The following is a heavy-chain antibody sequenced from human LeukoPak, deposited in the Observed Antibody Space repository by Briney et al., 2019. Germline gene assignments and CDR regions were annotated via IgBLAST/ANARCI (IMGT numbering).Heavy chain of an antibody. CDR3: ARTDYYDKSIDY. J-gene: IGHJ4*02. Sequence: PGGSLRLSCAASGFTFSSYSMNWVRQAPGKGLEWVSSISTGSSFIYYADSVKGRFTISRDIAKNSLYLQMNSLRAGDTAVYYCARTDYYDKSIDYWGQGTLVTVSS. CDR2: ISTGSSFI. CDR1: GFTFSSYS. V-gene: IGHV3-21*01. D-gene: IGHD3-22*01.